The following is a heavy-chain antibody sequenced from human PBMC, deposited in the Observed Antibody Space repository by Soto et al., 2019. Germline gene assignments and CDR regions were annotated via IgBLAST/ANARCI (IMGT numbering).Heavy chain of an antibody. CDR1: GFTYNNKW. V-gene: IGHV3-74*01. CDR3: ARGGAMGVDY. CDR2: IDGAAATT. Sequence: GGSLRLSCTASGFTYNNKWMHWVRQAPGKGLVWLSRIDGAAATTNYADSVKGRFTISRDNAKNIVFLHVNGLTDEDTAVYYCARGGAMGVDYWGQGTLVTVSS. D-gene: IGHD1-26*01. J-gene: IGHJ4*02.